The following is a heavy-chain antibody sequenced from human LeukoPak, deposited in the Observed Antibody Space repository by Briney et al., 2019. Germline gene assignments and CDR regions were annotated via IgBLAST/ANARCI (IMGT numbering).Heavy chain of an antibody. V-gene: IGHV3-30*18. CDR2: ISYDGSNK. J-gene: IGHJ6*02. CDR3: AKIMVEMATIGSDYYYYGMDV. Sequence: GGSLRLSCAASGFTFSSYGMHWVRQAPGKGLEWVAVISYDGSNKYYADSVKGRFTISRDNSKNTPYLQMNSLRAEDTAVYYCAKIMVEMATIGSDYYYYGMDVWGQGTTVTVSS. D-gene: IGHD5-24*01. CDR1: GFTFSSYG.